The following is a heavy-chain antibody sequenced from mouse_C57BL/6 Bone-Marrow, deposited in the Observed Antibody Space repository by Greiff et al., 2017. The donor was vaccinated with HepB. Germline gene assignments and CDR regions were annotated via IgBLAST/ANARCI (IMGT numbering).Heavy chain of an antibody. CDR3: ARCRFNYYGSSYYAMDY. Sequence: QVQLKQPGAELVKPGASVKISCKASGYAFSSYWMNWVKQRPGKGLEWIGQIYPGDGDTNYNGKFKGKATLTADKSSSTAYMQLSSLTSEDSAVYFCARCRFNYYGSSYYAMDYWGQGTSVTVSS. V-gene: IGHV1-80*01. CDR2: IYPGDGDT. D-gene: IGHD1-1*01. J-gene: IGHJ4*01. CDR1: GYAFSSYW.